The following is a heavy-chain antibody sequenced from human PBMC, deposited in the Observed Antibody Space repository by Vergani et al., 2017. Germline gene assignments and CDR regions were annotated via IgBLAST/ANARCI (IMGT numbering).Heavy chain of an antibody. J-gene: IGHJ6*02. CDR1: GGSISSGDYY. CDR2: IYYSGST. V-gene: IGHV4-30-4*08. CDR3: ARDKGHVDTAMHRYYYYGMDV. D-gene: IGHD5-18*01. Sequence: QVQLQESGPGLVKPSQTLSLTCTVSGGSISSGDYYWSWIRQPPGKGLEWIGYIYYSGSTYYNPSLKSRVTISVDTSKNQFSLKLSSVTAADTAVYYCARDKGHVDTAMHRYYYYGMDVWGQGTTVTVSS.